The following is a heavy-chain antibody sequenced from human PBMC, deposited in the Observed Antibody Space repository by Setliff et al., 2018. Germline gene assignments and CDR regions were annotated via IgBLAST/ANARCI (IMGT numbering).Heavy chain of an antibody. Sequence: TLSLTCAVSRGSITSTYWWTWVRQPPGKGLEFIGYVYYSGTTNYDPSLKSRVTISVETSKNQFSLKLSSVTAADTAIYYCARGGTYRYFDYWGQGTLVTVSS. J-gene: IGHJ4*02. CDR2: VYYSGTT. V-gene: IGHV4-4*02. CDR3: ARGGTYRYFDY. CDR1: RGSITSTYW.